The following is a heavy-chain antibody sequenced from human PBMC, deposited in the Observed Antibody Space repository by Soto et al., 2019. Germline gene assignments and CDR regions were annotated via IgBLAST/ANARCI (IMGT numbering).Heavy chain of an antibody. CDR2: IYYSGST. J-gene: IGHJ6*02. Sequence: QVQLQESGPGLVKPSQTLSLTCTVSGGSISSGDYYWSWIRQPPGKGLEWIGYIYYSGSTYYNPSLKSRGTISVDTSKNQFSLKLSSVTAADTAVYYCARDWNDILGFYGMDVWGQGTTVTVSS. V-gene: IGHV4-30-4*01. CDR1: GGSISSGDYY. CDR3: ARDWNDILGFYGMDV. D-gene: IGHD3-9*01.